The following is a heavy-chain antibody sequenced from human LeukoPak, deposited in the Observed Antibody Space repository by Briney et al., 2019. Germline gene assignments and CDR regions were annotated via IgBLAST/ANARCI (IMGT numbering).Heavy chain of an antibody. CDR3: ARQNQLIGHFYLYGMDV. J-gene: IGHJ6*02. Sequence: SETLPLTCTVSGVSLRGYYWIWLRQPPGKGLDWIGYLSNIESPHYHPSLKSRVTISVDTSKNQFSLTVTAVIAADTPGYYCARQNQLIGHFYLYGMDVWGLGTTVTVSS. D-gene: IGHD5-24*01. CDR1: GVSLRGYY. CDR2: LSNIESP. V-gene: IGHV4-59*08.